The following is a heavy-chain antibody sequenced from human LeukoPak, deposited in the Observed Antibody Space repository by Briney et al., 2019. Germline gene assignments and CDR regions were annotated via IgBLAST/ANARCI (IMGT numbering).Heavy chain of an antibody. CDR3: ARDSIVGATFSVHYYYYMDV. J-gene: IGHJ6*03. CDR2: INPNSGGT. D-gene: IGHD1-26*01. V-gene: IGHV1-2*02. CDR1: GYTFIGYY. Sequence: GASVKVSCKASGYTFIGYYIHWVRQAPGQGLEWMGWINPNSGGTNYAQKFQGRVTMTRDTSISTAYMELSRLRSDDTAVYYCARDSIVGATFSVHYYYYMDVWGKGTTVTVSS.